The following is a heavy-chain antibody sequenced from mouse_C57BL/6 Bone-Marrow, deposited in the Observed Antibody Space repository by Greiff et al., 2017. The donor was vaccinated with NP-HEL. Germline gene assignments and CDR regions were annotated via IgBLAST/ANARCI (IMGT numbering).Heavy chain of an antibody. V-gene: IGHV5-17*01. CDR3: ARLSNFYFDY. CDR2: ISSGSSTI. Sequence: EVKLVESGGGLVKPGGSLKLSCAASGFTFSDYGMHWVRQAPEKGLEWVAYISSGSSTIYYADTVKGRFTISRDNAKNTLFLQMTSLRSEDTAMYYCARLSNFYFDYWGQGTTLTVSS. CDR1: GFTFSDYG. D-gene: IGHD4-1*01. J-gene: IGHJ2*01.